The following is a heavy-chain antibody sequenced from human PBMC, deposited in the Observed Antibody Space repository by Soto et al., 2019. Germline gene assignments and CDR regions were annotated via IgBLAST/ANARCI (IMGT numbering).Heavy chain of an antibody. V-gene: IGHV1-69*13. D-gene: IGHD6-13*01. Sequence: VKVSCKVSGYTLTELSMHWVRQAPGKGLEWMGGIIPIFGTANYAQKFQGRVTITADESTSTAYMELSSLRSEDTAAYYCARDISSSWYGPGFDYWGQGTLVTVSS. CDR2: IIPIFGTA. J-gene: IGHJ4*02. CDR1: GYTLTELS. CDR3: ARDISSSWYGPGFDY.